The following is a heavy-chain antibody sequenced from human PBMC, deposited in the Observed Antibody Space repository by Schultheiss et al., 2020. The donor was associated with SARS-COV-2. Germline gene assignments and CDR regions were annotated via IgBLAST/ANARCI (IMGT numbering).Heavy chain of an antibody. D-gene: IGHD1-26*01. CDR3: ARGNYYFYFDY. J-gene: IGHJ4*02. CDR2: ISYDGSNK. CDR1: GFTFSSYA. V-gene: IGHV3-30*07. Sequence: GGSLRLSCAASGFTFSSYAMHWVRQAPGKGLEWVAVISYDGSNKYYADSVKGRFTISRDNAKNSLYLQMNSLRAEDTAVYYCARGNYYFYFDYWGQGTLVTVSS.